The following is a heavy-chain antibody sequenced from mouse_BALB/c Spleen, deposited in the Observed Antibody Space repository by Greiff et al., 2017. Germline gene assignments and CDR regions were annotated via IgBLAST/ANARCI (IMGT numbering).Heavy chain of an antibody. CDR1: GYTFTDYA. CDR3: APYDYDEGGFAY. CDR2: ISTYYGDA. J-gene: IGHJ3*01. D-gene: IGHD2-4*01. Sequence: QVQLQQSGAELVRPGVSVKISCKGSGYTFTDYAMHWVKQSHAKSLEWIGVISTYYGDASYNQKFKGKATMTVDKSSSTAYMELARLTSEDTAVYYCAPYDYDEGGFAYWGQGTLVTVSA. V-gene: IGHV1-67*01.